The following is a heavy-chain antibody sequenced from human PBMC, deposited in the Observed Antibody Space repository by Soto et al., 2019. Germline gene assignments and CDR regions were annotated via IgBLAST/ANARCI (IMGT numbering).Heavy chain of an antibody. CDR1: GFTFSSYA. J-gene: IGHJ4*02. Sequence: SLRLSCAASGFTFSSYAMSWVRQAPGKGLEWVSAISGSGGSTYYADSVRGRFTISRDNSKNTLYLQMNSLRAEDTAVYYCAKVRGIAARPGYFYFDYWGQGTLVTVSS. CDR3: AKVRGIAARPGYFYFDY. V-gene: IGHV3-23*01. CDR2: ISGSGGST. D-gene: IGHD6-6*01.